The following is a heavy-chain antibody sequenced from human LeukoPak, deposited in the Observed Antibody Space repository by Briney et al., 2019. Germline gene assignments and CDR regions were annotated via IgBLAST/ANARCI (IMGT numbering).Heavy chain of an antibody. D-gene: IGHD4-11*01. CDR2: INHSGST. CDR1: GGSFSGYY. CDR3: ARAHPGDYSDSQFDY. V-gene: IGHV4-34*01. J-gene: IGHJ4*02. Sequence: PSETLSLTCAVYGGSFSGYYWSWIRQPPGKGLEWIGEINHSGSTNYNPSLKSRVTISVDTSKNQFSLKLSSVTAADTAVYYCARAHPGDYSDSQFDYWGQGTLVTVSS.